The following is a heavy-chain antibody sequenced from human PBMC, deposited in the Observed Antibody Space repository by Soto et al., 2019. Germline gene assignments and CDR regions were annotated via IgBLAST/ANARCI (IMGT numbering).Heavy chain of an antibody. D-gene: IGHD2-15*01. J-gene: IGHJ3*02. Sequence: EVQLVESGGGSVQPGGSLRLSCAASGFTFSSYDMHWVRQATGKGLEWVSAIGTAGDTYYPGSVKGRFTISRENAKNSLYLQMNSLRAGDTAVYYCARGDIAYAFDIWGQGTMVTVSS. CDR1: GFTFSSYD. CDR3: ARGDIAYAFDI. V-gene: IGHV3-13*01. CDR2: IGTAGDT.